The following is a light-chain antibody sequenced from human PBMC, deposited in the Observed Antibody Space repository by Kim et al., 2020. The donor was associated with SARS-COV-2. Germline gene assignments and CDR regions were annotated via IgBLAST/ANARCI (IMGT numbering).Light chain of an antibody. J-gene: IGLJ1*01. V-gene: IGLV2-14*01. CDR3: SSYTISTSRV. Sequence: SIPTSWRATGMDFVGYKFVSWYQQPPVKAPKLMIYEVSNRPSGVSNRFSGSKSGNTASLTISGLQAEDEADYYCSSYTISTSRVFGTGTKVTVL. CDR1: GMDFVGYKF. CDR2: EVS.